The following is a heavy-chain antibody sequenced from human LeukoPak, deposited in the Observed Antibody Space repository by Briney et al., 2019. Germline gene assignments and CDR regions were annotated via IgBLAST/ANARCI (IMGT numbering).Heavy chain of an antibody. CDR1: GFTFSSYE. J-gene: IGHJ4*02. V-gene: IGHV3-48*03. Sequence: PGGSLRLSCAASGFTFSSYEMNWVRQALGRGLEWVSYISSSGNSIYYVDSVKGRFIISRDNAKNSLFLQMNSLRAEDTAVYYCARRGYYDTNGYLFDDWGQGTLVTVSS. CDR2: ISSSGNSI. D-gene: IGHD3-22*01. CDR3: ARRGYYDTNGYLFDD.